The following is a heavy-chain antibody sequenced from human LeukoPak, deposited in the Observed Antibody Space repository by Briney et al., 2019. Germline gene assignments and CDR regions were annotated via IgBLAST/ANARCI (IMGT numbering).Heavy chain of an antibody. J-gene: IGHJ4*02. CDR2: IIPIFGTA. D-gene: IGHD5-18*01. CDR1: GYTFTSYY. V-gene: IGHV1-69*13. Sequence: GASVKVSCKASGYTFTSYYMHWVRQAPGQGLEWMGGIIPIFGTANYAQKFQGRVAITADESTSTAYMELSSLRSEDTAVYYCARGNTAMVTGCGYWGQGTLVTVSS. CDR3: ARGNTAMVTGCGY.